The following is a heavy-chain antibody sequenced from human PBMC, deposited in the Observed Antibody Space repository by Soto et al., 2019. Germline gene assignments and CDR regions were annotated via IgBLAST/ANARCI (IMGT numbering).Heavy chain of an antibody. CDR1: GFTFSGSA. V-gene: IGHV3-73*01. CDR3: TRPATWLLSEGSFDY. CDR2: IRSKANSYAT. J-gene: IGHJ4*02. D-gene: IGHD5-12*01. Sequence: EVQLVESGGGLVQPGGSLKLSCAASGFTFSGSAMHWVRQASGKGLEWVGRIRSKANSYATAYAASVKGRFTISRDDSKNTAYLQMNSLKTEDTAVYYCTRPATWLLSEGSFDYWGQGTLVTVSS.